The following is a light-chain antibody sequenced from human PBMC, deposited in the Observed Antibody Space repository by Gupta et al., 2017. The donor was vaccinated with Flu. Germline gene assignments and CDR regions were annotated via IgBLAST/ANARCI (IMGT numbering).Light chain of an antibody. CDR3: SSYTSSSPYV. CDR2: EVS. CDR1: SSDVGGYNY. V-gene: IGLV2-14*01. J-gene: IGLJ1*01. Sequence: QSALTPLATVSGSPGHSLTIPCTGTSSDVGGYNYVFWYQQHPGKAPKHMIYEVSNRPSGVSNRFSGSMSGNRASLTISGLQAGDEADYYCSSYTSSSPYVFGTGTKVTVL.